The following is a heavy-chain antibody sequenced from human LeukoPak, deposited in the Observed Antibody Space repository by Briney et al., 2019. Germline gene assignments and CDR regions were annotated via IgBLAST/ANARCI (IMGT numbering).Heavy chain of an antibody. CDR3: ARPPSTYYYDSSGYYYRYFDY. D-gene: IGHD3-22*01. CDR2: ISYDGSNK. V-gene: IGHV3-30-3*01. J-gene: IGHJ4*02. Sequence: GGSLRLSCAASGFTFSSYAMHWVRQAPGKGLEWVAVISYDGSNKYYADSVKGRFTISRDNSKNTLYLQMNSLRAEDTAVYYCARPPSTYYYDSSGYYYRYFDYWGQGTLVTVSS. CDR1: GFTFSSYA.